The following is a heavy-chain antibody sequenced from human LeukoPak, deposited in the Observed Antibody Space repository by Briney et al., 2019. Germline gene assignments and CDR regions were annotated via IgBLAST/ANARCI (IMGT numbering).Heavy chain of an antibody. CDR1: GYSFTSYW. V-gene: IGHV5-51*01. J-gene: IGHJ4*02. D-gene: IGHD5-24*01. CDR3: ARTSGLDGQNSCFDY. Sequence: GESLKISCKGSGYSFTSYWIGWVRQMPGKGLEWMGIIYPGDSDTRYSPSFQGQVTISADKSISTAYLQWSSLKASDTAMYYCARTSGLDGQNSCFDYWGQGTLVTVSS. CDR2: IYPGDSDT.